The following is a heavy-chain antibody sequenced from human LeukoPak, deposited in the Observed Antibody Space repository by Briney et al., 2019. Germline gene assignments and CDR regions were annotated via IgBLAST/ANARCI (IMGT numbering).Heavy chain of an antibody. Sequence: ASVKVSCKASGYTFTGYYMHWGRQAPGQGLEWMGWINPNSVGTNYAQKFQGRVTTTTDTPISTAYMEMSRLRSDDTAVYYCAYSSGCYYAVFDYWGQGTLVTVSS. CDR1: GYTFTGYY. V-gene: IGHV1-2*02. D-gene: IGHD3-22*01. J-gene: IGHJ4*02. CDR2: INPNSVGT. CDR3: AYSSGCYYAVFDY.